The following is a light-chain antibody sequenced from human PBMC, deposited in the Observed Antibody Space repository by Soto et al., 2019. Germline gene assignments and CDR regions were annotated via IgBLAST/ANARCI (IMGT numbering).Light chain of an antibody. V-gene: IGKV4-1*01. CDR3: QQYYSTLLT. CDR2: CAS. Sequence: DIVMTQSPDSLAVSLGERATINGKSSQSVLYSSNTKNYLARYQQKPGQPPNLLIYCASTRESGVPDRFSGSGSGTDFTLTISSLQAEDVAVYYCQQYYSTLLTFGGGTKVEIK. J-gene: IGKJ4*01. CDR1: QSVLYSSNTKNY.